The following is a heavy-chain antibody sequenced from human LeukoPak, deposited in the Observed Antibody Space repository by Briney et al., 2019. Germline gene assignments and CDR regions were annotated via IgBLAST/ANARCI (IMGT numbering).Heavy chain of an antibody. Sequence: ASVKVSCKASGYTFTSYGISWVRQAPGQGLEWMGWISAYNGNTNYAQKLQGRVTMTTDTSTSTAYMELRSLRSDDTAVYYCARLRAIDYYYGSSGYELAYWGQGTLVTVSS. CDR2: ISAYNGNT. CDR1: GYTFTSYG. V-gene: IGHV1-18*01. D-gene: IGHD3-22*01. CDR3: ARLRAIDYYYGSSGYELAY. J-gene: IGHJ4*02.